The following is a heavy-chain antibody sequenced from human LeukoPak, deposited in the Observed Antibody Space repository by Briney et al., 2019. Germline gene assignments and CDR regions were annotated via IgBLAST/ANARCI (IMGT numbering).Heavy chain of an antibody. Sequence: ASVKVSCKASGYTFTGYYMRWVRQAPGQGLEWMGWINPNSGGTNYAQKFQGRVTMTRDTSISTAYMELSRLRSDDTAVYYCARDGASNLLLWFGESNDAFDIWGQGTMVTVSS. V-gene: IGHV1-2*02. CDR2: INPNSGGT. CDR1: GYTFTGYY. J-gene: IGHJ3*02. CDR3: ARDGASNLLLWFGESNDAFDI. D-gene: IGHD3-10*01.